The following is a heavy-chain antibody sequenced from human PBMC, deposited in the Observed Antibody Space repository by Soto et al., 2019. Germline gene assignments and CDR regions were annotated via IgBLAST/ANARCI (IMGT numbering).Heavy chain of an antibody. D-gene: IGHD3-16*01. CDR3: ARDHIPFGVYGMDV. J-gene: IGHJ6*02. Sequence: QVQLVESGGGVVQPGRSLRLSCAASGFTFSTYGMHWVRPAPGKGLEWVAVIWYDGSSKSYADSVKGRFTISRDNSKNTVYMQMNSLRAEDTAVYYCARDHIPFGVYGMDVWGQGTTVTVSS. CDR2: IWYDGSSK. V-gene: IGHV3-33*01. CDR1: GFTFSTYG.